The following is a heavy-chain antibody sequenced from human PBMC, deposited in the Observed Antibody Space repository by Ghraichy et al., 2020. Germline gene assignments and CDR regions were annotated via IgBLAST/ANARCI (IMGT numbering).Heavy chain of an antibody. CDR3: ARDYGDSKYYFDY. D-gene: IGHD4-17*01. V-gene: IGHV4-34*01. Sequence: SETLSLTCAVYGGSFSGYYWSWIRQPPGKGLEWIGEINHSGSTNYNPSLKSRVTISVDTSKNQFSLKLSSVTAADTAVYYCARDYGDSKYYFDYWGQGTLVTVS. CDR2: INHSGST. CDR1: GGSFSGYY. J-gene: IGHJ4*02.